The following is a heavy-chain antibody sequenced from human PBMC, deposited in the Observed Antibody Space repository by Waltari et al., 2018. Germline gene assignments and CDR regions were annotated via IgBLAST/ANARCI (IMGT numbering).Heavy chain of an antibody. V-gene: IGHV4-4*02. CDR1: GDSMTSSSW. J-gene: IGHJ4*02. Sequence: QLQLRQSGPGLVKPSESLSLTCAVSGDSMTSSSWWSWVRQSPGKGLEWIGQVHRSGRATYNPSLASRVTVSIDTSNNQVSLKVASPTAADTAMYYCARDRGRGLYLDSWGQGTLVTVSP. CDR2: VHRSGRA. CDR3: ARDRGRGLYLDS. D-gene: IGHD2-15*01.